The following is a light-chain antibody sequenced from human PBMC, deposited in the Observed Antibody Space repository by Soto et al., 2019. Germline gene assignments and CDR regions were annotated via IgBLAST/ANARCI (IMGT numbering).Light chain of an antibody. CDR1: QSISSW. Sequence: GDRVTITCRASQSISSWLAWYQQRPGQAPNLLIYDASRLESGVPSRFSGTGSGTEFTLTISSLQPDDFATYYCQRYNSYPITFGQGTRLEFK. CDR2: DAS. CDR3: QRYNSYPIT. V-gene: IGKV1-5*01. J-gene: IGKJ5*01.